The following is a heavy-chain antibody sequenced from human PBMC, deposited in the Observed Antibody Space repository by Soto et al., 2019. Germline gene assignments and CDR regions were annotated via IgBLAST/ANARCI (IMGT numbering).Heavy chain of an antibody. CDR3: ARGVVNLRFLEWSGGDDYYGMDV. J-gene: IGHJ6*02. CDR2: INAGNGNT. V-gene: IGHV1-3*01. CDR1: GYTFTSYA. D-gene: IGHD3-3*01. Sequence: ASVKVSCKASGYTFTSYAMHWVRQAPGQRLEWMGWINAGNGNTKYSQKFQGRVTITRDTSASTAYMELSSLRSEDTAVYYCARGVVNLRFLEWSGGDDYYGMDVWGQGTTVTVSS.